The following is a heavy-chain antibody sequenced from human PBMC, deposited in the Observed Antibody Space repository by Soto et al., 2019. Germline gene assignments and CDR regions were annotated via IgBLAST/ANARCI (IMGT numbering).Heavy chain of an antibody. CDR2: ISWNSRSV. CDR1: GFTFDDYA. J-gene: IGHJ1*01. CDR3: AKDGSPGTLRYIQH. Sequence: GGSLRLSCATAGFTFDDYAMHWVRQAPGKGLEWVSGISWNSRSVVYADSVKGRFTISRDNAKNSLHLQMNSLRAEDTALYYCAKDGSPGTLRYIQHWGQATLVTVSS. D-gene: IGHD6-13*01. V-gene: IGHV3-9*01.